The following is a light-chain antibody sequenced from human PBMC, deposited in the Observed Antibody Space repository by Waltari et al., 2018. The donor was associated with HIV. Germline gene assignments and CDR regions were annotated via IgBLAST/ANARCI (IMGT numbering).Light chain of an antibody. Sequence: QSVLTQPPSASGTAGQRVTISCSGTSSTIGSNTVNWYQQLPGTAPNLLIYHNSQRPSGVPDRFAGSKSGTSASLAISGLQSEDEADYYCAAWDDSVNGLVFGGGTKLTV. CDR2: HNS. V-gene: IGLV1-44*01. CDR1: SSTIGSNT. CDR3: AAWDDSVNGLV. J-gene: IGLJ3*02.